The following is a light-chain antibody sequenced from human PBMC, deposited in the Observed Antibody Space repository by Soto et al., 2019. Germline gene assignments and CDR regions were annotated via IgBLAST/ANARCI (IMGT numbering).Light chain of an antibody. CDR3: QQYRGT. Sequence: DIQMTQSPSTLSASVGDTVTITCRASQSISVWLAWYQQKPGKAPKLLIYKASTLESGVPSRFSGSGSETDFTLTFTSLQPDDFAIYYYQQYRGTFGQGTKVEIK. J-gene: IGKJ1*01. CDR2: KAS. V-gene: IGKV1-5*03. CDR1: QSISVW.